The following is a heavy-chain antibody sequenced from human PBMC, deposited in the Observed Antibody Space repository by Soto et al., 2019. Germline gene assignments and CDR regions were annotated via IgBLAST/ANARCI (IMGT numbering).Heavy chain of an antibody. V-gene: IGHV4-30-2*01. Sequence: SETLSLTCAVSGGSISSGGYSWSWIRQPPGKGLEWIGYIYHSGSTYYNPSLKSRVTISVDRSKNQFSLKLSSVTAADTAVYYCARAGATVRTYYFDYWGQGTLVTVSS. CDR1: GGSISSGGYS. J-gene: IGHJ4*02. CDR2: IYHSGST. D-gene: IGHD4-4*01. CDR3: ARAGATVRTYYFDY.